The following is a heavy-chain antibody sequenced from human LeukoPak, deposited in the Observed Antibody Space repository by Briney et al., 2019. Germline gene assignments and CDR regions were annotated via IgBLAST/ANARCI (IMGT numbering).Heavy chain of an antibody. CDR2: IYYSGST. V-gene: IGHV4-59*08. Sequence: PSETLSLTCTVSGGSISSYYWSWIRQPPGKGLEWIGYIYYSGSTNYNPSLKSRVTISVDTSKNQFSLKLSPVTAADTAVYYCARHFLSGGFFMTFDYWGQGTLVTVSS. CDR3: ARHFLSGGFFMTFDY. CDR1: GGSISSYY. D-gene: IGHD2-15*01. J-gene: IGHJ4*02.